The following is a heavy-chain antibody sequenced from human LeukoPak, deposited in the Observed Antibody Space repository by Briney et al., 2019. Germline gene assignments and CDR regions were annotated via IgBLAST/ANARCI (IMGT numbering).Heavy chain of an antibody. CDR2: FDPEDGET. V-gene: IGHV1-24*01. CDR1: GYTLTELS. J-gene: IGHJ4*02. CDR3: ATDFSVAGLFDY. Sequence: ASVKVSCKVSGYTLTELSMHWVRQAPGKGLEWMGGFDPEDGETIYAQKFQGRVTMTEDTSTDTAYMELSSLRSEDTAVYYCATDFSVAGLFDYWGQGTLVTVSS. D-gene: IGHD6-19*01.